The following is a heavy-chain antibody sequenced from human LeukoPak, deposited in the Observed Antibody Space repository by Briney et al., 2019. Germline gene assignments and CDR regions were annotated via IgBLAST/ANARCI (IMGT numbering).Heavy chain of an antibody. CDR2: ISAYNGNT. V-gene: IGHV1-18*01. CDR3: VRDWGNIAAAGTAWFDP. D-gene: IGHD6-13*01. CDR1: GYTFTSYG. Sequence: GASVKVSCKASGYTFTSYGISWVRQAPGQGLEWMGWISAYNGNTNYAQKLQGRVTMTTDTSTSTAYMELRSLRSDDTAVYYCVRDWGNIAAAGTAWFDPWGQGTLVTVSS. J-gene: IGHJ5*02.